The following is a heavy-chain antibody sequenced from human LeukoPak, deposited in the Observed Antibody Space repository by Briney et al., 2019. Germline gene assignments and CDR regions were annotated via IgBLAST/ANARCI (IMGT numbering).Heavy chain of an antibody. V-gene: IGHV3-30*19. CDR1: GFTFSTYG. CDR2: ISYDGSNK. D-gene: IGHD4-17*01. J-gene: IGHJ4*02. Sequence: GGSLRLSCAASGFTFSTYGMHWVRQAPGKGLEWVAVISYDGSNKYYADSVKGRFTISRDNSKNTLYLQMNSLRAEDTAVYYCARDLSRMRDGDHTPGSYWGQGTLVTVSS. CDR3: ARDLSRMRDGDHTPGSY.